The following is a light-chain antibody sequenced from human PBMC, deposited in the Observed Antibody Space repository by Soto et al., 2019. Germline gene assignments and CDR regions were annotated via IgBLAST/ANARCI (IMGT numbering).Light chain of an antibody. CDR3: CSYAGSYTFYV. Sequence: QSVLTQPRSVSGSPGQSVTISCTGTSSDVGGYNYVSWYQQHPGKAPRLMIYDVSKRPSGVPDRFSGSKSGNTASLTISGLQAEEEADYYCCSYAGSYTFYVFGIGTKVT. J-gene: IGLJ1*01. CDR2: DVS. V-gene: IGLV2-11*01. CDR1: SSDVGGYNY.